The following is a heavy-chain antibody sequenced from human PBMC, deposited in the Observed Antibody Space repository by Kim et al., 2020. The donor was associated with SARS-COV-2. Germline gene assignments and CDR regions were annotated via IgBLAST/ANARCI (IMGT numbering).Heavy chain of an antibody. Sequence: GGSLRLSCAASGFTFSDYYMDWVRQAPGKGLEWVGRTRNKARSYTTEYSASMKGSFTISRDDSKNSLFLHMNSLKTEDTALYYCVRVASSSGYTFDYWGQGTLVTVSS. D-gene: IGHD3-22*01. CDR3: VRVASSSGYTFDY. V-gene: IGHV3-72*01. J-gene: IGHJ4*02. CDR2: TRNKARSYTT. CDR1: GFTFSDYY.